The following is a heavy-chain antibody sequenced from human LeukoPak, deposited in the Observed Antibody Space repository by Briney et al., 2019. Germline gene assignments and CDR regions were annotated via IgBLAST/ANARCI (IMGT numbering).Heavy chain of an antibody. CDR3: ASGCSSTSCYRGRDY. D-gene: IGHD2-2*01. V-gene: IGHV3-21*01. CDR2: ISSSSSYI. Sequence: GGSLRLSCAASGLTFSNSWMHWVRQAPGKGLEWVSSISSSSSYIYYADSVKGRFTISRDNAKNSLYLQMNSLRAEDTAVYYCASGCSSTSCYRGRDYWGQGTLVTVSS. J-gene: IGHJ4*02. CDR1: GLTFSNSW.